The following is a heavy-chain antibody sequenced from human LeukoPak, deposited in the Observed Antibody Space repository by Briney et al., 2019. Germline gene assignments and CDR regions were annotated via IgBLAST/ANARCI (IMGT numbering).Heavy chain of an antibody. J-gene: IGHJ6*02. Sequence: ASVEVSCKASGYTFTGYYMHWGRQAPGQGLGWMGWINPNSGGTNYAQKFQGRVTMTRDTSISTAYMELSRLRSDDTAVYYCARDQGAGTDRFWMNYYYGMDVWGQGTTVTVSS. V-gene: IGHV1-2*02. CDR1: GYTFTGYY. CDR2: INPNSGGT. D-gene: IGHD6-13*01. CDR3: ARDQGAGTDRFWMNYYYGMDV.